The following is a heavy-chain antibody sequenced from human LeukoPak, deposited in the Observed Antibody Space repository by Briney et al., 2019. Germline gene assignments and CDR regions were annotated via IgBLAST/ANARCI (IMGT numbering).Heavy chain of an antibody. V-gene: IGHV3-30-3*01. CDR3: ARDWQTRSGWSNY. J-gene: IGHJ4*02. CDR1: GFTFSSYA. Sequence: PGGSLRLSCAASGFTFSSYAMHWVRQVPGKGLEWVAAISYDGSNKYYADSVKGRFTISRDNAKNSLYLQMNSLRAEDTAVYYCARDWQTRSGWSNYWGQGTLVTVSS. CDR2: ISYDGSNK. D-gene: IGHD6-19*01.